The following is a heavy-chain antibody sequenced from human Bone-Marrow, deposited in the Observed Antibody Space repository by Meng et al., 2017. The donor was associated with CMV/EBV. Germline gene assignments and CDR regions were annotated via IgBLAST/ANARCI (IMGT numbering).Heavy chain of an antibody. CDR2: IYYDGSRK. CDR1: GFTFSSYG. D-gene: IGHD5-18*01. J-gene: IGHJ4*02. CDR3: VKDSGAAMGDY. Sequence: SCAPAGFTFSSYGMHWVRQAPGKGLEWVAVIYYDGSRKFYSDSVKGRFSISRDNSKNTLYLQMNSLRAEDTAVYYCVKDSGAAMGDYWGQGTLVTVSS. V-gene: IGHV3-33*06.